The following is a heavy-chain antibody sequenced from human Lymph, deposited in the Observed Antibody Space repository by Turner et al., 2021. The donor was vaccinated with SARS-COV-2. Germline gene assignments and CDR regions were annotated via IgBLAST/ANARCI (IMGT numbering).Heavy chain of an antibody. V-gene: IGHV3-66*01. J-gene: IGHJ3*02. Sequence: EVQLVESGGGLVQPGGALRLSCAAAGITVSSNYMSWVRQAPGKRLEWVSVVYAGGSTFYADSVKGRFTISRDKSKNTLYLQMNRLRAEDTAVYYCARDFQEGAFDIWGQGTMVTISS. CDR3: ARDFQEGAFDI. CDR1: GITVSSNY. CDR2: VYAGGST.